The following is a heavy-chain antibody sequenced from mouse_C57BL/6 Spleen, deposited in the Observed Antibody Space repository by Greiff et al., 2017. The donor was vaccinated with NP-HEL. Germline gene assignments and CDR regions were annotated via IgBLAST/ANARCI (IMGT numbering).Heavy chain of an antibody. CDR3: AGRSSLREDFEV. CDR2: IYPSDSYT. V-gene: IGHV1-69*01. Sequence: VQLQQSGAELVMPGASVKLSCKASGYTFTSYWMHWVKQRPGQGLEWIGEIYPSDSYTNYNQKFKGKSTLTVDKSSSTAYMQLSSLTSEDSAVYYCAGRSSLREDFEVWGTGTTVTVSS. J-gene: IGHJ1*03. CDR1: GYTFTSYW. D-gene: IGHD1-1*01.